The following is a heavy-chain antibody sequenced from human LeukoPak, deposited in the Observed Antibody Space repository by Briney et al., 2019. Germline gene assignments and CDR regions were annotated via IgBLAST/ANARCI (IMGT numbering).Heavy chain of an antibody. Sequence: SETLSLTCSVSGGSITSSSYYWGWIRQPPEKGLEGSGSIYYTGGTNYSPSLKSRVTISVDTSKNQFSLKLSSVTAADTAVYYCAARLEYCSSTSCYKDYWGQGTLVTVSS. J-gene: IGHJ4*02. CDR3: AARLEYCSSTSCYKDY. D-gene: IGHD2-2*02. CDR2: IYYTGGT. CDR1: GGSITSSSYY. V-gene: IGHV4-39*07.